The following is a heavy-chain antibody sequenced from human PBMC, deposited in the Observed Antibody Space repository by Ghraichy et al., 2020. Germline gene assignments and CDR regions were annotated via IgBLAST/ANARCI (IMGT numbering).Heavy chain of an antibody. CDR3: ARERSDNYLDY. V-gene: IGHV3-48*02. J-gene: IGHJ4*02. Sequence: LALTCAASGFSFAGFAMNWVRQAPGKGLEWISYISSSSSTTYYGDSVKGRFTISRDNAKNSLYLQMNSLRDEDTAVYYCARERSDNYLDYWGLGTRVTVSS. CDR2: ISSSSSTT. D-gene: IGHD3-10*01. CDR1: GFSFAGFA.